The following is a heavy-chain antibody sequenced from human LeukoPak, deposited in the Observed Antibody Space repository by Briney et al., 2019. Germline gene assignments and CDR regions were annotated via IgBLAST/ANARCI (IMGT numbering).Heavy chain of an antibody. CDR2: ISSSSSTI. D-gene: IGHD3-22*01. CDR3: ARGHSSGYGYFDY. Sequence: QPGGSLRLSCAASGFTFSSYSMNWVRQAPGKGLEWVSYISSSSSTIYYADSVKGRFTISRDNAKNSLYLQMNSLRAEDTAVYYCARGHSSGYGYFDYWGQGTLVTVSS. CDR1: GFTFSSYS. J-gene: IGHJ4*02. V-gene: IGHV3-48*04.